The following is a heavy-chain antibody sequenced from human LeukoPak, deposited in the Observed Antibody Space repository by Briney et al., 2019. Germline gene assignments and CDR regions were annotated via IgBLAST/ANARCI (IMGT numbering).Heavy chain of an antibody. D-gene: IGHD3-16*02. CDR2: ISGSGGST. J-gene: IGHJ4*02. Sequence: GGSLRLSCAASGFTFSSYAMSWVRQAPGKGLEWVSAISGSGGSTYYADSVKGRFAISRDNSKNTLYLQMNSLRAEDTAVYYCAKDPYYDYVWGSYRDTNYFDYWGQGTLVTVSS. CDR1: GFTFSSYA. CDR3: AKDPYYDYVWGSYRDTNYFDY. V-gene: IGHV3-23*01.